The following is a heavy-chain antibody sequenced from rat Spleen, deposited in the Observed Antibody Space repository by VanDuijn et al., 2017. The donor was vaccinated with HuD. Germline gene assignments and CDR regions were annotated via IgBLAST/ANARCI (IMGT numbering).Heavy chain of an antibody. V-gene: IGHV5-7*01. D-gene: IGHD1-9*01. J-gene: IGHJ2*01. CDR1: GFTFSDYN. Sequence: EVQLVEAGGGLVQPGRSLKLSCAASGFTFSDYNMAWVRQAPKEGLEWVAYISYDSGSTYYRDSVKGRFTFSRDNAKSTLYLQMDSLRSEDTATYYCVRHGYTRYYFDYWGQGVMVTVSS. CDR3: VRHGYTRYYFDY. CDR2: ISYDSGST.